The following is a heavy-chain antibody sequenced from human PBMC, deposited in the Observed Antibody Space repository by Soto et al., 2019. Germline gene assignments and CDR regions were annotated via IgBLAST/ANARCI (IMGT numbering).Heavy chain of an antibody. Sequence: GASVKVSCKASGYTFTSYGISWVRQAPGQGLEWMGWISAYNGNTNYAQKLQGRVTMTTDTSTSTAYLELRSLRSDDTAVYYCARYSRSNFDWLPTQSWFDPWGQGTLVTVSS. D-gene: IGHD3-9*01. CDR3: ARYSRSNFDWLPTQSWFDP. CDR1: GYTFTSYG. J-gene: IGHJ5*02. CDR2: ISAYNGNT. V-gene: IGHV1-18*01.